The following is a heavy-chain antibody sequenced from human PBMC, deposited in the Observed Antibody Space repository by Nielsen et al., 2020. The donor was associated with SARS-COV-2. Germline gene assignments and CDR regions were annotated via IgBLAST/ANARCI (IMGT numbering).Heavy chain of an antibody. D-gene: IGHD1-26*01. CDR1: GFTFSSYG. Sequence: GESLKISCAASGFTFSSYGMHWVRQAPGKGLEWVAVIWYDGSNKYYADSVKGRFTISRDNSKNTLYLQMNSLRAEDTAVYYCARDRGGGELLDGDYWGQGTLVTVSS. CDR2: IWYDGSNK. CDR3: ARDRGGGELLDGDY. V-gene: IGHV3-33*01. J-gene: IGHJ4*02.